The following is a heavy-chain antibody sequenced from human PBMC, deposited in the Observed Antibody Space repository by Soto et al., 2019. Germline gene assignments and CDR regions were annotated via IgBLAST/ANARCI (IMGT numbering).Heavy chain of an antibody. D-gene: IGHD6-13*01. J-gene: IGHJ6*02. CDR2: MNPNSGNT. CDR3: ARGSSPPIEYNSSCWYRFYYYYYGMDV. Sequence: QVQLVQSGAEVKKPGASVKVSCKASGYTFTSYDINWVRQATGQGLEWMGWMNPNSGNTGYAQKFQGRVTMTRNTSISTAYMELSSLRSEDTAVYYCARGSSPPIEYNSSCWYRFYYYYYGMDVWGQGTTVTVSS. CDR1: GYTFTSYD. V-gene: IGHV1-8*01.